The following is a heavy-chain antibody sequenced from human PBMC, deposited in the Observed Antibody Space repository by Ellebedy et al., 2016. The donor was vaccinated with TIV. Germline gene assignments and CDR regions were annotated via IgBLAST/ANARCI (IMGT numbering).Heavy chain of an antibody. J-gene: IGHJ3*02. D-gene: IGHD4-23*01. Sequence: MPSETLSLTCTVSGGTMSNYYWSWIRQPPGKGLEWIGYMYYSGNNNYNPSLRSRLTISLDRSKNQFSLILCSMTAADTAVYYGARGRWAPTPVVFDIWGRGTMVTVSS. CDR1: GGTMSNYY. V-gene: IGHV4-59*01. CDR2: MYYSGNN. CDR3: ARGRWAPTPVVFDI.